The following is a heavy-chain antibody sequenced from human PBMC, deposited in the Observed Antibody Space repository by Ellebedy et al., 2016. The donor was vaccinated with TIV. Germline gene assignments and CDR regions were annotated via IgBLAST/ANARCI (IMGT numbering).Heavy chain of an antibody. CDR3: ARYSGSGTYYRNGMDV. Sequence: AASVKVSCKSSGYTFIDYGVTWVQQAPGQGLDWMGWVSAYSGNTNYAENLQGRVTMTTDTSTDTAYMELRSLRSDDTAVYFCARYSGSGTYYRNGMDVWGQGTTVTVSS. V-gene: IGHV1-18*01. CDR1: GYTFIDYG. CDR2: VSAYSGNT. J-gene: IGHJ6*02. D-gene: IGHD3-10*01.